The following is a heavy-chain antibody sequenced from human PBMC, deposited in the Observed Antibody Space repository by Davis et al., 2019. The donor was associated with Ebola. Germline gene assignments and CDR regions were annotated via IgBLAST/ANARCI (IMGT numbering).Heavy chain of an antibody. CDR3: ARTDNLDY. V-gene: IGHV3-33*01. CDR1: GFTFTSYG. J-gene: IGHJ4*02. CDR2: IWYDGSNQ. Sequence: PSETLSLTCAASGFTFTSYGMHWVRQAPGKGLEWVAIIWYDGSNQYYADSVKGRFTVSRDTSKNTLFLQMNGLRVEDTAVYYCARTDNLDYWGQGTLVTVSS. D-gene: IGHD1-1*01.